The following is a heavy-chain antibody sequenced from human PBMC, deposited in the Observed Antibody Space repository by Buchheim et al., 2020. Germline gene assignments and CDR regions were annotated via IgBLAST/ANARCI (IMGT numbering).Heavy chain of an antibody. CDR1: GFTFSSYA. CDR3: ARGGITILDTY. V-gene: IGHV3-30*01. Sequence: QVQLVESGGGVVQPGRSLRLSCAASGFTFSSYAMHWVRQAPGKGLEWVAVISYDGSNKYYADSVKGRFTISRDHSKHTLYLQMNSLRAEDTAVYYCARGGITILDTYWGQGTL. CDR2: ISYDGSNK. J-gene: IGHJ4*02. D-gene: IGHD3-3*01.